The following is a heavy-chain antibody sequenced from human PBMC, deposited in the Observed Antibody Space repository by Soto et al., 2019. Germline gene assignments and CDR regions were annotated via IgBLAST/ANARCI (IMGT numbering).Heavy chain of an antibody. Sequence: ASVKVSCKASGYTFTSYGISWVRQAPGQGLEWMGWISPNSGGTNYAQKFQGWVTMTRDTSISTAYMELSRLRSDDTAVYYCARGKGRFLEWLLPHDAFDIWGQGTMVTVSS. V-gene: IGHV1-2*04. CDR2: ISPNSGGT. J-gene: IGHJ3*02. CDR1: GYTFTSYG. CDR3: ARGKGRFLEWLLPHDAFDI. D-gene: IGHD3-3*01.